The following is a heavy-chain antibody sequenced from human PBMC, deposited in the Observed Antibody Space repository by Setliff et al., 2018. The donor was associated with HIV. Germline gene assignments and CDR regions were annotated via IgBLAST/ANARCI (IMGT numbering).Heavy chain of an antibody. Sequence: SETLSLTCGVSGYSISSDYCWGWIRQPPGKGLEWIGNMCHGGNNNYYNPSLKSRVTISVDTSKNQFFLKVTSVTAADTAVYYCARTLYSSFSSFDYWGPGTLVTVSS. CDR3: ARTLYSSFSSFDY. J-gene: IGHJ4*02. CDR2: MCHGGNNN. V-gene: IGHV4-38-2*01. D-gene: IGHD6-19*01. CDR1: GYSISSDYC.